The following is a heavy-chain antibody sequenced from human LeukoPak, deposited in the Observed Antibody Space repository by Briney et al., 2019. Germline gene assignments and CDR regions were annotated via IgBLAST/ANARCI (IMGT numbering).Heavy chain of an antibody. Sequence: GGSLRLSCAASGFTFSSYSMNWVRQAPGKGLEWVSSISSSSSYIYYADSVKSRFTISRSNAKNSLYLQMNSLRAEDTAVYYCARGRSAAPRGSDYWGQGTLVTVSS. D-gene: IGHD6-6*01. CDR1: GFTFSSYS. CDR3: ARGRSAAPRGSDY. J-gene: IGHJ4*02. CDR2: ISSSSSYI. V-gene: IGHV3-21*01.